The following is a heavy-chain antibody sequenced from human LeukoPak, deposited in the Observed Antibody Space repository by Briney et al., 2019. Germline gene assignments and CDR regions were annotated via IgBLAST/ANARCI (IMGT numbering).Heavy chain of an antibody. CDR3: ARDLSGSYDY. D-gene: IGHD3-10*01. J-gene: IGHJ4*02. V-gene: IGHV1-18*04. CDR2: ISAYNGNT. CDR1: GYTFTSYG. Sequence: GASVKVSCKASGYTFTSYGISWVRQAPGQGLEWVGWISAYNGNTTYAQKLQGRVTMTTDTSTSTAYMELRSLRSDDPAVYYCARDLSGSYDYWGQGTLVTVSS.